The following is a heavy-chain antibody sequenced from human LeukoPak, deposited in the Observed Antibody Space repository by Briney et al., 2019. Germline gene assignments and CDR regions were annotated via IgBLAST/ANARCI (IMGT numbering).Heavy chain of an antibody. J-gene: IGHJ4*02. CDR1: GGSISSSTYY. CDR3: ARPGNSGYEPPPFDS. D-gene: IGHD5-12*01. CDR2: LYYSGST. V-gene: IGHV4-39*01. Sequence: SETLSLTCTVSGGSISSSTYYWGWIRQPPGKGLEWIGNLYYSGSTYYNPSLKSRVTISVDTSKNQFSLKLISVTAADTAVYFRARPGNSGYEPPPFDSWGQGTLVTVSS.